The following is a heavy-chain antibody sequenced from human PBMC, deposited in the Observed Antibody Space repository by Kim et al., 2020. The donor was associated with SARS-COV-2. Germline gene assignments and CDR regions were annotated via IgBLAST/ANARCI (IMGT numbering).Heavy chain of an antibody. V-gene: IGHV4-59*08. Sequence: KSRVTISVDTSKNQFSLRLSSVTAADTAVYYCARHGGESMDRGELGTYDNWGQGTMVTVSS. D-gene: IGHD3-10*01. CDR3: ARHGGESMDRGELGTYDN. J-gene: IGHJ3*02.